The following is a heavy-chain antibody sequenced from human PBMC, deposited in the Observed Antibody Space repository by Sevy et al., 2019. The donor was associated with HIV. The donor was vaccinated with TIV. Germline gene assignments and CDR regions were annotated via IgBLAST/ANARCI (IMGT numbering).Heavy chain of an antibody. Sequence: SETLSLSCTVSGGSITNATYHWGWIRQPPGKGLEWIGSVSYIGTTFYNPSLKSRVTMSVDTSKNQFSLRLSSVTAADTAVYYCAKHVGFFDPWGRGTLAPSPQ. J-gene: IGHJ5*02. V-gene: IGHV4-39*01. CDR3: AKHVGFFDP. D-gene: IGHD2-15*01. CDR1: GGSITNATYH. CDR2: VSYIGTT.